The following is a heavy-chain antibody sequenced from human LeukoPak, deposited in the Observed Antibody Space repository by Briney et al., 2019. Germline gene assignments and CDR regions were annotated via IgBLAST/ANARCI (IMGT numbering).Heavy chain of an antibody. CDR1: GYPFTTYE. CDR2: VHPNSGST. Sequence: ASVKVSCKTSGYPFTTYEINRVRQAAGQGLEWMEWVHPNSGSTAYAQKFQGRVTMTRDTSISTAYMELTGLRSDDTAVYFCARGPRNDPWGQGTLVTVSS. D-gene: IGHD1-14*01. CDR3: ARGPRNDP. J-gene: IGHJ5*02. V-gene: IGHV1-8*01.